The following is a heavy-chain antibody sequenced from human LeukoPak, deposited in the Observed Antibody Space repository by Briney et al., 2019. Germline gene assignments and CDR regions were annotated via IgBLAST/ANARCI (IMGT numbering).Heavy chain of an antibody. J-gene: IGHJ4*02. CDR2: MNPNSGNT. CDR1: GNTFTNYD. V-gene: IGHV1-8*01. Sequence: ASVKVSCKASGNTFTNYDINWVRQATGQGLEWMGWMNPNSGNTGYAQKFQGRVTMTRDTSISTAYMELSRLRSDDTAVYYCARGREYSYQDYWGQGTLVTVSS. D-gene: IGHD5-18*01. CDR3: ARGREYSYQDY.